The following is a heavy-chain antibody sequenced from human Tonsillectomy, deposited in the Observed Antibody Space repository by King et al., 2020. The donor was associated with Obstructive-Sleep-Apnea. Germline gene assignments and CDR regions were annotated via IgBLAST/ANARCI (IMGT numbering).Heavy chain of an antibody. CDR2: ITGGSDQI. CDR1: GFTFNTYV. Sequence: VQLVESGGGLVQPGGSLRLSCAASGFTFNTYVMIWVRQAPGKGLEWVSAITGGSDQIFYTDSVKGRFTISRDNSKNTLYLQMNSLRAEDTAVYYCAKSGFGELLYYHFDYWGQGTLVTVSS. V-gene: IGHV3-23*04. CDR3: AKSGFGELLYYHFDY. J-gene: IGHJ4*02. D-gene: IGHD3-10*01.